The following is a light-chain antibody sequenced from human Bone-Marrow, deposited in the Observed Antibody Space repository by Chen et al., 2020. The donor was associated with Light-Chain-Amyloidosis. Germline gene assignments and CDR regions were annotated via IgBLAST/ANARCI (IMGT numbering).Light chain of an antibody. CDR1: KSDIGNYNY. CDR2: DVS. Sequence: QSALTQPPTPSGAPGQSVTISCTGTKSDIGNYNYVSWYQQHPGKTPKLLIYDVSERPSGVSDRFSGSRSGNTASLTVSGLQAEDGADYYCSSYAGSNFQIFGGGTKLTVL. J-gene: IGLJ2*01. V-gene: IGLV2-8*01. CDR3: SSYAGSNFQI.